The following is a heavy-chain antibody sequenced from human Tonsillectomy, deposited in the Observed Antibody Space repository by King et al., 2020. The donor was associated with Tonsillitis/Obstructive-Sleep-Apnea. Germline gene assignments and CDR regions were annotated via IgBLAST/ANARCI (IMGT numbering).Heavy chain of an antibody. Sequence: VQLVESGGGLVKPGGSLRLSCAASGFTFSDYYMSWIRQAPGKGLEWVSYISSSSSYTNYADSVKGRFTISRDNAKNSLYLQMNSLRAEDTAVYYCATAPTIFGVVTPLGDYYGMDVWGQGTTVTVSS. J-gene: IGHJ6*02. CDR2: ISSSSSYT. CDR3: ATAPTIFGVVTPLGDYYGMDV. CDR1: GFTFSDYY. D-gene: IGHD3-3*01. V-gene: IGHV3-11*06.